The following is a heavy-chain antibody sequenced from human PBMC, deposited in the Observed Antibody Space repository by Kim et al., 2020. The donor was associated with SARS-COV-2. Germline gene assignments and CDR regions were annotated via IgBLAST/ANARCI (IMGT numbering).Heavy chain of an antibody. J-gene: IGHJ3*02. Sequence: ASVKVSCKASGYTFTSYYMHWVRQAPGQGLEWMGIINPSGGGTSYAQNLQGRVTMTRDTSTNTVYMELSSLRSEDTAVYYCARVERHLSRDGHNEDAFDIWGQGTMVTVSS. CDR3: ARVERHLSRDGHNEDAFDI. CDR2: INPSGGGT. D-gene: IGHD1-1*01. CDR1: GYTFTSYY. V-gene: IGHV1-46*04.